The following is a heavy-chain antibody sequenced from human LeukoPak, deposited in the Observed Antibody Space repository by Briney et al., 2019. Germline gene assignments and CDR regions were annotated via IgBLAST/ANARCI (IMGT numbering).Heavy chain of an antibody. V-gene: IGHV4-59*12. J-gene: IGHJ6*03. CDR1: GGSISSYY. D-gene: IGHD2-2*01. Sequence: SESLSLTCTVSGGSISSYYWSWIRQPPGKGLEWIGYIYYSGSTNYNPSLKSRVTISVDTSKNQFSLKLSSVTAADTAVYYCARESVVPAAMVPPFYYYYYYMDVWGKGTTVTISS. CDR3: ARESVVPAAMVPPFYYYYYYMDV. CDR2: IYYSGST.